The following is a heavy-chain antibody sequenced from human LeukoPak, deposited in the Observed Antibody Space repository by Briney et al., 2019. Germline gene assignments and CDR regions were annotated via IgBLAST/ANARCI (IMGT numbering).Heavy chain of an antibody. V-gene: IGHV3-30*18. CDR1: GFTLSSYG. Sequence: GGSLRLSCAASGFTLSSYGMHWVRQAPGKGLEWVAVISYDGSNKYYADSVKGRFTISRDNSKNTLYLQMNSLRAEDTAVYYCAKESRDGYNFDYWGQGTLVTVSS. D-gene: IGHD5-24*01. CDR3: AKESRDGYNFDY. J-gene: IGHJ4*02. CDR2: ISYDGSNK.